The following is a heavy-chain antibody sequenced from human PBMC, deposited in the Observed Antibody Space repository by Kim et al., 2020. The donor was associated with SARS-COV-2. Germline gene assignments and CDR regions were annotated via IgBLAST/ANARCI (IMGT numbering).Heavy chain of an antibody. CDR1: GFTFSSYW. J-gene: IGHJ4*02. V-gene: IGHV3-7*01. D-gene: IGHD3-3*01. Sequence: GGSLRLSCAASGFTFSSYWMSWVRQAPGKGLEWVANIKQDGSEKYYVDSVKGRFTISRDNAKNSLYLQMNSLRAEDTAVYYCARDLPTIFGVVTVDYWGQGTLVTVSS. CDR3: ARDLPTIFGVVTVDY. CDR2: IKQDGSEK.